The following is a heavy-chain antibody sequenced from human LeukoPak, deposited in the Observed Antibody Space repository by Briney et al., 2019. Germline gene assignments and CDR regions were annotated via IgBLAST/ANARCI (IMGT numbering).Heavy chain of an antibody. D-gene: IGHD3-22*01. J-gene: IGHJ4*02. V-gene: IGHV3-23*01. CDR3: SRSAYYDGSGNYYDY. CDR1: GFTFYKFV. Sequence: PGGSLRLSCAASGFTFYKFVMTWVRQAPGSGLEWVSSISGSGGRTYYADSVKGRFTISRDNSENTLYLQMNGLRAEDTAVYYCSRSAYYDGSGNYYDYWGQGTLVTVSS. CDR2: ISGSGGRT.